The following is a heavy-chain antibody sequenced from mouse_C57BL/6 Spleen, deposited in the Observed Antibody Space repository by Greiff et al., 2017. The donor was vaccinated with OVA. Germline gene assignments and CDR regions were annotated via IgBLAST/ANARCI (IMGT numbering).Heavy chain of an antibody. V-gene: IGHV5-9*01. CDR3: ARQKDYYGSSAFDY. D-gene: IGHD1-1*01. J-gene: IGHJ2*01. Sequence: EVQLVESGGGLVKPGGSLKLSCAASGFTFSSYTMSWVRQTPEKRLEWVATISGGGGNTYYPDSVKGRFTISRDNAKNTLYLQMSSLRSEDTALYYCARQKDYYGSSAFDYWGQGTTLTVSS. CDR1: GFTFSSYT. CDR2: ISGGGGNT.